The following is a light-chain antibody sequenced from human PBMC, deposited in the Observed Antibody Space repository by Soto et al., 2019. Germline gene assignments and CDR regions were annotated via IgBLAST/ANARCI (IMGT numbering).Light chain of an antibody. CDR1: KNDIGVYDF. CDR2: EVV. V-gene: IGLV2-8*01. CDR3: KSYAGSNTYV. J-gene: IGLJ1*01. Sequence: QSVLTQPRSASESPGQSVTITCTGTKNDIGVYDFVSWYQHHPGKAPRLIIYEVVQRPSGVPDRFSGSKSGNTASLTVSGLQAADEADYFCKSYAGSNTYVFGSGTKVTVL.